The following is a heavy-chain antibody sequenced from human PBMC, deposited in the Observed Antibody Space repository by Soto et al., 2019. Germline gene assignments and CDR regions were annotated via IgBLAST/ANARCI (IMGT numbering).Heavy chain of an antibody. D-gene: IGHD3-10*01. J-gene: IGHJ6*02. CDR2: IYYSGST. Sequence: NLPETLSLTCTVSGGSISSYYWSWIRQPPGKGLEWIGYIYYSGSTNYNPSLKSRVTISVDTSKNQFSLKLSSVTAADTAVYYCARNYYGSGSYYRDYYGMDVWGQGTTVTVSS. CDR1: GGSISSYY. CDR3: ARNYYGSGSYYRDYYGMDV. V-gene: IGHV4-59*01.